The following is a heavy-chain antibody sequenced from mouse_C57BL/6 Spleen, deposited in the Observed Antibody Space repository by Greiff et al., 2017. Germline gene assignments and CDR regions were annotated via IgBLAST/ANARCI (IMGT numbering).Heavy chain of an antibody. V-gene: IGHV5-6*01. CDR2: ISSGGSYT. CDR1: GFTFSSYG. J-gene: IGHJ4*01. Sequence: VQLKESGGDLVKPGGSLKLSCAASGFTFSSYGMSWVRQTPDKRLEWVATISSGGSYTYYPDSVKGRFTISRDNAKNTLYLQMSSLKSEDTAMXYCASGYYYYAMDYWGQGTSVTVSS. CDR3: ASGYYYYAMDY. D-gene: IGHD2-3*01.